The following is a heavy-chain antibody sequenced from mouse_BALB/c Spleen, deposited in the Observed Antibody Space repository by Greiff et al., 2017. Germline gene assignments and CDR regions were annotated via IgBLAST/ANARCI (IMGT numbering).Heavy chain of an antibody. CDR3: ARVVWGGYAMDY. J-gene: IGHJ4*01. D-gene: IGHD2-10*02. CDR2: ISSGSSTI. Sequence: EVQLVESGGGLVQPGGSRKLSCAASGFTFSSFGMHWVRQAPEKGLEWVAYISSGSSTIYYADTVKGRFTISRDNPKNTLFLQLTSLRSEDTAMYYYARVVWGGYAMDYWGQGTSVTVSS. V-gene: IGHV5-17*02. CDR1: GFTFSSFG.